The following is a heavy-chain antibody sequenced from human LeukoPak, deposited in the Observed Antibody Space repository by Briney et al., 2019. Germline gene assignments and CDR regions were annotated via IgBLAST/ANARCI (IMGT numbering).Heavy chain of an antibody. CDR3: AKDYGSGSYYIDY. CDR2: ISGSGGST. D-gene: IGHD3-10*01. Sequence: GGSLRLSCAASGFTFSSYAMSWVRQAPGKGLEWVSAISGSGGSTYYADSVKGRFTISRDNSKNTLYLQMNSLRAEGTAVYYCAKDYGSGSYYIDYWGQGTLVTVSS. V-gene: IGHV3-23*01. J-gene: IGHJ4*02. CDR1: GFTFSSYA.